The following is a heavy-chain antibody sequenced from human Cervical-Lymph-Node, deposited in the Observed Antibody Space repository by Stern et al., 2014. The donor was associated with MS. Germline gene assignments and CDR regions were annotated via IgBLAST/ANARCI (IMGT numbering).Heavy chain of an antibody. V-gene: IGHV3-30*03. J-gene: IGHJ6*02. CDR1: DFSFSTYA. CDR3: ARGKRWLRNTGLDV. Sequence: QVQLVQSGGGVVQPGRSLRLSCATSDFSFSTYAIHWVRQAPGKGLEWVAVMSPDGDLEEYADSVKGRFIVSRDNSKNTLSLQMNSLRTDDSALYYCARGKRWLRNTGLDVWGQGTTVNVSS. CDR2: MSPDGDLE. D-gene: IGHD5-12*01.